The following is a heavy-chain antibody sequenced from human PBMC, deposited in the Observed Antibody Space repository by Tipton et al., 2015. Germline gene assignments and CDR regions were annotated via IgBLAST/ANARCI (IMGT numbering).Heavy chain of an antibody. D-gene: IGHD3-22*01. CDR3: TTDSFYYYDSSDYSYVGAFDI. CDR1: GFTFDDYG. J-gene: IGHJ3*02. V-gene: IGHV3-23*01. CDR2: ISGSGGST. Sequence: SLRLSCAASGFTFDDYGMSWVRQAPGKGLEWVSLISGSGGSTYYADSVKGRFTISRDNSRNTLYLQMNSLKTEDTAMYYCTTDSFYYYDSSDYSYVGAFDIWGQGTMVTVSS.